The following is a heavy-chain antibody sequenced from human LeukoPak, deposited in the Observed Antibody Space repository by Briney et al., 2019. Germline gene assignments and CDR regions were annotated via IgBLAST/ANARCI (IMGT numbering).Heavy chain of an antibody. CDR3: AKGDYDSSGYYLDY. J-gene: IGHJ4*02. V-gene: IGHV3-23*01. Sequence: GGSLRLSCAASGFTSRDYAMSWVRQAPGKGLEWVSAISGSGGSTYYADSVKGRFTISRDNSKNTLYLQMNSLRAEDTAVYYCAKGDYDSSGYYLDYWGQGTLVTVSS. CDR1: GFTSRDYA. D-gene: IGHD3-22*01. CDR2: ISGSGGST.